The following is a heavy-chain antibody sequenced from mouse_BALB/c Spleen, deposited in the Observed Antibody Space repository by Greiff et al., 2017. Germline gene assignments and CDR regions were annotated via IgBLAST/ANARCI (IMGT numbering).Heavy chain of an antibody. D-gene: IGHD2-4*01. J-gene: IGHJ1*01. CDR2: INSNGGST. CDR1: GFTFSSYG. Sequence: EVQLVESGGGLVQPGGSLKLSCAASGFTFSSYGMSWVRQTPDKRLELVATINSNGGSTYYPDSVKGRFTISRDNAKNTLYLQMSSLKSEDTAMYYCARDVEGGTMSTTRGYYWYIDVWGAGTTVTVSS. CDR3: ARDVEGGTMSTTRGYYWYIDV. V-gene: IGHV5-6-3*01.